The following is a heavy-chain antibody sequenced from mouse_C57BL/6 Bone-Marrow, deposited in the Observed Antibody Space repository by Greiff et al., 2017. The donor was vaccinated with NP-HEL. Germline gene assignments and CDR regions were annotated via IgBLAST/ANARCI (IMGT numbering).Heavy chain of an antibody. Sequence: DVKLVESGGGLVKPGGSLKLSCAASGFTFSDYGMHWVRQAPEKGLEWVAYISSGSSTIYYADTVKGRFTISRDNAKNTLFLQMTSLRSEDTAMYYCARKSPLFITTVVGYFDVWGTGTTVTVSS. CDR1: GFTFSDYG. CDR2: ISSGSSTI. J-gene: IGHJ1*03. CDR3: ARKSPLFITTVVGYFDV. V-gene: IGHV5-17*01. D-gene: IGHD1-1*01.